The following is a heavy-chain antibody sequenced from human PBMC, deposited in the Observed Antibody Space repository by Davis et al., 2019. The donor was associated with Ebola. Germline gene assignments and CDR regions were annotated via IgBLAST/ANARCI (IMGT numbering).Heavy chain of an antibody. CDR1: GFSYA. Sequence: GESLKISCAASGFSYAMTWVRQAPGKGLEWVSAISGSGGSTYYADSVKGRFTISRDNSKNTLYLQMNSLRAEDTAVYYCAKDARIAAAGTIYFDYWGQGTLVTVSS. CDR3: AKDARIAAAGTIYFDY. V-gene: IGHV3-23*01. D-gene: IGHD6-13*01. CDR2: ISGSGGST. J-gene: IGHJ4*02.